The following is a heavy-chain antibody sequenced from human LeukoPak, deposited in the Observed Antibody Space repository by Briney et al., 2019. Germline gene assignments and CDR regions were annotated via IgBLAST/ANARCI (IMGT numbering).Heavy chain of an antibody. Sequence: GGSLRLSCAASGFTVSSNYMSWVRQAPGKGLEWVSVIYSGGSTYYADSVKGRFTISRDNSKNTLYLQMNSLRAEDTAVYYCARERCSSTSCYWGGYGMDVWGKGTTVTVSS. D-gene: IGHD2-2*01. CDR2: IYSGGST. CDR3: ARERCSSTSCYWGGYGMDV. CDR1: GFTVSSNY. V-gene: IGHV3-66*02. J-gene: IGHJ6*04.